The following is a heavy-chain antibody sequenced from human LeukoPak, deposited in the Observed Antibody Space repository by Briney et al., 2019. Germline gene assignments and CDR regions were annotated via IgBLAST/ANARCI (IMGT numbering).Heavy chain of an antibody. Sequence: PGGSLRLSCAASGFTFSSYGMHWVRQAPGKGLEWVAVISYDGSNKYYADSVKGRFTISRDNSKNTLYPQMNSLRAEDTAVYYCAKEEATSFDYWGQGTLVTVSS. V-gene: IGHV3-30*18. CDR3: AKEEATSFDY. J-gene: IGHJ4*02. CDR1: GFTFSSYG. CDR2: ISYDGSNK. D-gene: IGHD5-12*01.